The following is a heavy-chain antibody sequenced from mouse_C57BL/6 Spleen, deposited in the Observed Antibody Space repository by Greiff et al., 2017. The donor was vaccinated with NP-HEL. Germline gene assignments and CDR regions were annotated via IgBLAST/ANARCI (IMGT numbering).Heavy chain of an antibody. D-gene: IGHD1-1*01. CDR1: GYAFSSSW. J-gene: IGHJ4*01. CDR3: ANYDGSSHAMDY. V-gene: IGHV1-82*01. CDR2: IYPGDGDT. Sequence: VQLQQSGPELVKPGASVKISCKASGYAFSSSWMNWVKQRPGKGLEWIGRIYPGDGDTNYNGKFKGKATLTADKSSSTAYMQLSSLTSEDSAVYFCANYDGSSHAMDYWGQGTSVTVSS.